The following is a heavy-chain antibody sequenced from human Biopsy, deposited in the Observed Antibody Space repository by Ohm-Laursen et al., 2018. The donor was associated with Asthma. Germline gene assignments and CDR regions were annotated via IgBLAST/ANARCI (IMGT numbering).Heavy chain of an antibody. Sequence: SLRLSCTASGFTFGRYGLHWVRQAPGKGLAWVADIWFDGSNKHYADSVKGRFTISRDNSKNTLYLQMNSLRAEDTALYYCGRERSYMVDYWGQGTLVIVSS. J-gene: IGHJ4*02. D-gene: IGHD3-10*01. V-gene: IGHV3-33*01. CDR3: GRERSYMVDY. CDR1: GFTFGRYG. CDR2: IWFDGSNK.